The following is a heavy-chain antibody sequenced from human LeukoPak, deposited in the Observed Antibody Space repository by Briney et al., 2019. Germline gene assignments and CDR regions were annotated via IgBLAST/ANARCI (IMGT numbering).Heavy chain of an antibody. CDR1: GYTFIRYS. Sequence: GSSVKVSCKASGYTFIRYSMNGVRQAPGQGLEWMGWINTNTGNPTYAQGFTGRFVFSLDTSVSTAYLQISRLTAEDTAVSYCARSIAAAGYMDVWGKGTPVTAS. V-gene: IGHV7-4-1*02. CDR2: INTNTGNP. J-gene: IGHJ6*03. D-gene: IGHD6-13*01. CDR3: ARSIAAAGYMDV.